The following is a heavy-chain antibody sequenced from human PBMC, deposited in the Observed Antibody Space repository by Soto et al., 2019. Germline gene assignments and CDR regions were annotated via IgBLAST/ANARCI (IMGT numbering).Heavy chain of an antibody. CDR3: ARGTTYYYYYYMDV. V-gene: IGHV4-4*02. CDR1: SGSINSSNW. Sequence: PSETLSLTCAVSSGSINSSNWWSRVRQPPGKGLEWIGEIYHSGRTSYDPSLKSRATIALDKSKNQFSLKLNAVTAADTAVYYCARGTTYYYYYYMDVWGRGTTVTVSS. J-gene: IGHJ6*03. CDR2: IYHSGRT. D-gene: IGHD4-4*01.